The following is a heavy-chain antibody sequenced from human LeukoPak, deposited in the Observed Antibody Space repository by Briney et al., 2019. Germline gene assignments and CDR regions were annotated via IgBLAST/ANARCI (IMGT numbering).Heavy chain of an antibody. Sequence: GGSLRLSCAASGFTFHTYGMARVRQTPAKGLEWVSSISGGGGGTYYAHSVKGRFTVSRDNANNTLYLQMNGLTAADTAFYYCAKVRGVGTHIWLLPWDLWGQGTLVTVSS. CDR3: AKVRGVGTHIWLLPWDL. CDR1: GFTFHTYG. V-gene: IGHV3-23*01. CDR2: ISGGGGGT. J-gene: IGHJ1*01. D-gene: IGHD2-21*02.